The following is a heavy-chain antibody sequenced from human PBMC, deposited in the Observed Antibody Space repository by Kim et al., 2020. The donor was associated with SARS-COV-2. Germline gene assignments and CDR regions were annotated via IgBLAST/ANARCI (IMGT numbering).Heavy chain of an antibody. CDR3: ARDRVVAWFGEALGY. CDR2: IWYDGSNK. Sequence: GGSLRLSCAASGFTFSSYGMHWVRQAPGKGLEWVAVIWYDGSNKYYADSVKGRFTISRDNSKNTLYLQMNSLRAEDTAVYYCARDRVVAWFGEALGYWGQGTLVTVSS. D-gene: IGHD3-10*01. CDR1: GFTFSSYG. V-gene: IGHV3-33*01. J-gene: IGHJ4*02.